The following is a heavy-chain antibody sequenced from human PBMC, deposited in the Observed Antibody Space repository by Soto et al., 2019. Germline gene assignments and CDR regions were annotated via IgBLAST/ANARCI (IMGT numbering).Heavy chain of an antibody. CDR3: ARGVDY. Sequence: GGSLRLSCAASGFTFSTFAMNWVRQAPGEGLEWVSSISGSGGNTQYADSVKGRVTISRDNSKNTLYLQMNSLRAEDTAVYYCARGVDYWGQGTLVTVSS. V-gene: IGHV3-23*01. J-gene: IGHJ4*02. D-gene: IGHD3-16*01. CDR2: ISGSGGNT. CDR1: GFTFSTFA.